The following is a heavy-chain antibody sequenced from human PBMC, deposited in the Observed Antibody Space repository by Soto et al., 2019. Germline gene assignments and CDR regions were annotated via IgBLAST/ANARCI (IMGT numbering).Heavy chain of an antibody. J-gene: IGHJ2*01. Sequence: PGGSLRLSCVASGFTFSSYPMSWVRQAPGKGLEWVSAISDSGGRTYHADSVKGRLTISRDNSKNTLYLQMNSLRVEDTAVYYCAKVPAVDNWYFDLWGRGTLVTVSS. CDR1: GFTFSSYP. V-gene: IGHV3-23*01. D-gene: IGHD3-9*01. CDR3: AKVPAVDNWYFDL. CDR2: ISDSGGRT.